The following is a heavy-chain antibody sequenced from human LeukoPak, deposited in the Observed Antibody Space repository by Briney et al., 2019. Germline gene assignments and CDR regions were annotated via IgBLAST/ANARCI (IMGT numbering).Heavy chain of an antibody. CDR2: ISYDGSNK. CDR3: AREVSEGFDF. CDR1: GFTFSSYA. V-gene: IGHV3-30-3*01. J-gene: IGHJ4*02. D-gene: IGHD3-22*01. Sequence: GGSLRLSCAASGFTFSSYAMHWVRQAPGKGLEWVAVISYDGSNKYYADSVKGRFTISRDNSKNTLYLQMNSLRAEDTALYYCAREVSEGFDFWGQGTLVTVSS.